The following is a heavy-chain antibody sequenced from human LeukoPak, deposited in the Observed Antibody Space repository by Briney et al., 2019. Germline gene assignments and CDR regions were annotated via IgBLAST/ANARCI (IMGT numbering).Heavy chain of an antibody. D-gene: IGHD3-16*01. CDR3: ARDVKGGNFDY. J-gene: IGHJ4*02. CDR2: ISSSGSTI. CDR1: GFTFSDYY. V-gene: IGHV3-11*04. Sequence: GGSLRLSCAASGFTFSDYYMSWIRQAPGKGLEWVSYISSSGSTIYYADSVKGRFTTSRDNAKNSVYLQLNSLRGEDTAVYYCARDVKGGNFDYWGQGTLVTVSS.